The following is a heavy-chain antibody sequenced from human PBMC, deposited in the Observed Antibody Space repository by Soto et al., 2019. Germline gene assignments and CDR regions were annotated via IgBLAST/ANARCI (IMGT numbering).Heavy chain of an antibody. D-gene: IGHD3-3*01. Sequence: PSETLSLTCAVYGGSFSGYYWSWIRRPPGKGLEWIGEINHSGSTNYNPSLKSRVTISVDTSKNQFSLKLSSVTAADTAVYYCARGFWSGHLDYWGQGTLVTVSS. J-gene: IGHJ4*02. CDR1: GGSFSGYY. V-gene: IGHV4-34*01. CDR2: INHSGST. CDR3: ARGFWSGHLDY.